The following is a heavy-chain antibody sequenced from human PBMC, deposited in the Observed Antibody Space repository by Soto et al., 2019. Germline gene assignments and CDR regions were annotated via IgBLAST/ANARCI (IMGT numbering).Heavy chain of an antibody. Sequence: QVQLVQSGAEVKKPGASVKVSCKASGYTFPSYGISWVRQAPGQGFAWMGWFSAYNGNTNYAQKLQGRVTMTTDTTRITAYTELMSLRSDDTAVYYCARDSNYDILAGYSSRVAVDPPWYWGQGTLVTVSS. J-gene: IGHJ4*02. CDR3: ARDSNYDILAGYSSRVAVDPPWY. D-gene: IGHD3-9*01. V-gene: IGHV1-18*01. CDR2: FSAYNGNT. CDR1: GYTFPSYG.